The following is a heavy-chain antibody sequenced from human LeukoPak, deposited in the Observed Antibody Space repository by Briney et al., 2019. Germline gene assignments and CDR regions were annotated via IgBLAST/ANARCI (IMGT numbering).Heavy chain of an antibody. Sequence: GGSLRLSCAASGFTFSSHWMSWVRQAPGKGLEWVANIKEDGSEKYYVDPVKGRFTISRDNAKNSLYLQMNSLRAEDTAVYYCARGGLVPNIFPYYFDSWGQGTLVTVSS. CDR2: IKEDGSEK. D-gene: IGHD6-19*01. V-gene: IGHV3-7*03. CDR3: ARGGLVPNIFPYYFDS. CDR1: GFTFSSHW. J-gene: IGHJ4*02.